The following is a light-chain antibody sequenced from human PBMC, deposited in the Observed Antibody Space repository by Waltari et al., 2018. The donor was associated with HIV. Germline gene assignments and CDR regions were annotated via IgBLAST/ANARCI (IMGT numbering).Light chain of an antibody. CDR3: QQYDSSSYT. Sequence: EVVLTQSPDTLSLSPGRRATLSCRASQSVRSTYLSWYQQKRGQAPRLLIYGTSNRATGIPERFSGTGSGTDFTLTIRRLEPEDFAVYYCQQYDSSSYTFGQGTKLEGK. V-gene: IGKV3-20*01. J-gene: IGKJ2*01. CDR2: GTS. CDR1: QSVRSTY.